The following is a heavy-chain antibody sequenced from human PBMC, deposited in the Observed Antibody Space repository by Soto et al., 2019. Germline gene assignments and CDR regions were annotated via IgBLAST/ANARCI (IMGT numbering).Heavy chain of an antibody. CDR3: ARAYSGYSNWFDP. D-gene: IGHD3-22*01. CDR1: GVSISSYY. V-gene: IGHV4-59*01. CDR2: VFYNEIT. J-gene: IGHJ5*02. Sequence: SETLSLTCAVSGVSISSYYWSWIRQPPGKGLEWIGYVFYNEITNYSPSLKGRVSMSMEMSTNHFSLKLSSVTAADTAVYYCARAYSGYSNWFDPWGQGTLVTVSS.